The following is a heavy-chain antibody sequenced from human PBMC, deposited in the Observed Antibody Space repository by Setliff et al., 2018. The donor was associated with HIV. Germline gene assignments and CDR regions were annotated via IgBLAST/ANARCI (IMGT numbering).Heavy chain of an antibody. Sequence: PGGSLRLSCTTSGFSFFNYAVHWVRQAPGKGLEWVSVISSDGSVKYYADSVKGRFTISRDNSKNTLYFQMNSLRPDDTGVYYCAKARATGDFYLDSWGRGGLVTVSS. CDR1: GFSFFNYA. CDR3: AKARATGDFYLDS. D-gene: IGHD4-17*01. V-gene: IGHV3-30*14. J-gene: IGHJ4*02. CDR2: ISSDGSVK.